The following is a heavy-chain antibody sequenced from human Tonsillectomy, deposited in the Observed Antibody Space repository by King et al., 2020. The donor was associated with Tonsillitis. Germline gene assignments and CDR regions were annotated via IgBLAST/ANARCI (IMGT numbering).Heavy chain of an antibody. CDR2: IISIGITP. V-gene: IGHV3-64D*06. CDR3: VKALMFYDSRAFYFDY. J-gene: IGHJ4*02. CDR1: GFTFSTNA. Sequence: VQLVESGGGLVQPGGSLRLSCSASGFTFSTNAMHWVRQAPGRGLEYVSPIISIGITPYYADSVKGTFTISRDNSKKTLFLQMSSLRAEDTAVYYCVKALMFYDSRAFYFDYWGQGTLVTVSS. D-gene: IGHD3-22*01.